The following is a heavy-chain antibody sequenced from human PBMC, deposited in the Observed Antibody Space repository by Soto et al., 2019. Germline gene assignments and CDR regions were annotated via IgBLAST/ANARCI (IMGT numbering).Heavy chain of an antibody. CDR1: GFTFSSYG. V-gene: IGHV3-30*18. CDR3: AKSLRV. D-gene: IGHD4-17*01. Sequence: QVQLVESGGGVVQPGRSLRLSCAASGFTFSSYGMHWVRQAPGKGLEWVAVISYDGSNKYYADSVKGRFTISRDNSKNTLYLQINSLRAEDTAVYYCAKSLRVWGQGTLVTVSS. J-gene: IGHJ4*02. CDR2: ISYDGSNK.